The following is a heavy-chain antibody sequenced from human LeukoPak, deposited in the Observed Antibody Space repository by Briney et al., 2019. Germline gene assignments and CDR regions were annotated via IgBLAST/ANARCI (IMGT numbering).Heavy chain of an antibody. J-gene: IGHJ4*02. Sequence: GESLKISCKGSGFTFGSYWIGWVRQMPGKGLEWMGIIYPGDSDTRYSPSFQGQVTISTDNPITTAYLQWSSLKASDTAMYYCARAAAARRGLYFDYWGQGTLVAISS. D-gene: IGHD6-6*01. V-gene: IGHV5-51*04. CDR1: GFTFGSYW. CDR2: IYPGDSDT. CDR3: ARAAAARRGLYFDY.